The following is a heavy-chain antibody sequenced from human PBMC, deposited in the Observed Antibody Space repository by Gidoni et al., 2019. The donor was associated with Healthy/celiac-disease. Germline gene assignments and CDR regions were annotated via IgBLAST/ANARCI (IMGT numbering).Heavy chain of an antibody. CDR3: AKVGITMIVVIPYSFDY. CDR2: ISGSGGST. D-gene: IGHD3-22*01. CDR1: GFTFSSYA. Sequence: GSLRLSCAASGFTFSSYAMSGVRQAPGKGLEWVSAISGSGGSTYYADSVKGRFTISRDNSKNTLYLQMNSLSAEDTAVYYCAKVGITMIVVIPYSFDYWGQGTLVTVSS. J-gene: IGHJ4*02. V-gene: IGHV3-23*01.